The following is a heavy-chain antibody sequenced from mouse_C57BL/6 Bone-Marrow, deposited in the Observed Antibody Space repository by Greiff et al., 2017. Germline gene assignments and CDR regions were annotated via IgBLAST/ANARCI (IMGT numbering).Heavy chain of an antibody. CDR2: IDPSDSYT. D-gene: IGHD3-1*01. J-gene: IGHJ4*01. CDR1: GYTFTSYW. Sequence: VQLQQPGAELVRPGTSVKLSCKASGYTFTSYWMHWVKQRPGQGLEWIGVIDPSDSYTNYNQKFKGKATLTVDTSSSTAYMQLSSLTSEDSAVYYCARILGYAMDYWGQGTSVTVSS. CDR3: ARILGYAMDY. V-gene: IGHV1-59*01.